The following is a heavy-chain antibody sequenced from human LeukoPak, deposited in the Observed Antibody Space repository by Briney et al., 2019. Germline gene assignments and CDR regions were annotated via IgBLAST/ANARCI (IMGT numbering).Heavy chain of an antibody. D-gene: IGHD6-19*01. CDR1: GGSISSNY. J-gene: IGHJ4*02. Sequence: NPSETLSLTCTVSGGSISSNYWSWIRQPPGKGLEWIGYVHYTGSTNYNPSLKSRVTISVDTSKNQFSLKLNSVTAADTAVYYCAGGPQWLAFEYWGQGTLVTVSS. CDR3: AGGPQWLAFEY. V-gene: IGHV4-59*08. CDR2: VHYTGST.